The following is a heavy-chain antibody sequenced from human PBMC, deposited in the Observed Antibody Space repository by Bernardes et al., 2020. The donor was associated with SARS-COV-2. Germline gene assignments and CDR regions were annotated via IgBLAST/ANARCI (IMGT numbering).Heavy chain of an antibody. CDR1: GFTFSSSV. J-gene: IGHJ4*02. CDR2: ISTGGSTK. D-gene: IGHD5-18*01. Sequence: GGSLRLSCAVSGFTFSSSVMNWVRQAPGKGLEWVSYISTGGSTKYYADSVKGRFTISRDNAKNSLYLQMNSLSAEDTAVYYCAREYTYGFDSWGQGTLVTVSS. V-gene: IGHV3-48*03. CDR3: AREYTYGFDS.